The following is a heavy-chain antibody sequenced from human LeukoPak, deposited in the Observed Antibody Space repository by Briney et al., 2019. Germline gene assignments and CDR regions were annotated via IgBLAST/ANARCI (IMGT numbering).Heavy chain of an antibody. Sequence: PGGSLRLSCAASGFTFSKYWMTWVRQAPGKGLEWVANIKTDGSQKYYVDSVKGRFTISRDNSKSTLYIQMNSLRAEDTAVYYCARAKPKNMVRGLIMRRESRYYFDYWGQGTLVTVSS. J-gene: IGHJ4*02. CDR2: IKTDGSQK. V-gene: IGHV3-7*03. D-gene: IGHD3-10*01. CDR3: ARAKPKNMVRGLIMRRESRYYFDY. CDR1: GFTFSKYW.